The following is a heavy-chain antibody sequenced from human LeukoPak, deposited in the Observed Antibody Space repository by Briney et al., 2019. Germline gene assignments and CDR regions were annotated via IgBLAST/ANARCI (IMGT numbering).Heavy chain of an antibody. CDR3: ARSRRELLSFDY. D-gene: IGHD1-26*01. CDR1: GGSISSSSYY. V-gene: IGHV4-39*01. CDR2: IYYSGST. Sequence: SETLSLTCTVSGGSISSSSYYWGWIRQPPGKGLEWIGSIYYSGSTYYNPPLKSRVTISVDTSKNQFSLKLSSVTAADTAVYYCARSRRELLSFDYWGQGTLVTVSS. J-gene: IGHJ4*02.